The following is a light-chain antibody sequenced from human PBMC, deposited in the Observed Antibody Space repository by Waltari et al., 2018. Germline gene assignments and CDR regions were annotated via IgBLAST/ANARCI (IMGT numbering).Light chain of an antibody. CDR2: DTS. J-gene: IGKJ4*01. V-gene: IGKV1-33*01. CDR3: QQYDSLPLT. Sequence: DIQMTQSPSSRSASVGDRVTITCQASEDISDFLNWYQHKPGKAPKLLIYDTSNLEIGVPSRFSGSGSGTDFSFTISSLQPEDLATYYCQQYDSLPLTFGGGSKVEI. CDR1: EDISDF.